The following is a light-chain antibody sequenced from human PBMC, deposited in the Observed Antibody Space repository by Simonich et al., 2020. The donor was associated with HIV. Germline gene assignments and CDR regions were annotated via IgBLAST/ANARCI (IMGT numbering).Light chain of an antibody. Sequence: DIQMTQSPSSLSASVGDRVTITCRASQGISNSLAWYQHKPGKAPKLLIHAASSLQSGVPSRFSGGGSGTEFTLTISSLQPEDSATYFCQQSYSTAPYTFGLGTNLEIK. CDR1: QGISNS. CDR3: QQSYSTAPYT. J-gene: IGKJ2*01. V-gene: IGKV1-39*01. CDR2: AAS.